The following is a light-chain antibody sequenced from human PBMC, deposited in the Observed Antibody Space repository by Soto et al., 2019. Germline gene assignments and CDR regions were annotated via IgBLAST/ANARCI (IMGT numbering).Light chain of an antibody. J-gene: IGKJ1*01. CDR2: DAS. CDR1: QSVASF. CDR3: HQRSTWPWT. Sequence: EIVLTQTPATLSLSPGERATLSCRASQSVASFLAWYQQKPGQAPRLLIDDASNRATGITARFSGSGSGTDFTLTISSLESEDFAVYYCHQRSTWPWTFGQGTKVEIK. V-gene: IGKV3-11*01.